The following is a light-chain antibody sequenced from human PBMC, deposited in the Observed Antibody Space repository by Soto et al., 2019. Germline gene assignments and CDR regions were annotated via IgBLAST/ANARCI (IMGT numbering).Light chain of an antibody. CDR1: QTVSTW. J-gene: IGKJ1*01. CDR3: QQYHSYSLT. V-gene: IGKV1-5*01. Sequence: DIKMTQSPSTLSLAVGDRVTITCRASQTVSTWLAWYQQKPGKAPNLLIYDASSLESGVPSRFSGDGSGTEFTLTISSLQPDDFATYYCQQYHSYSLTFGQGTKLDI. CDR2: DAS.